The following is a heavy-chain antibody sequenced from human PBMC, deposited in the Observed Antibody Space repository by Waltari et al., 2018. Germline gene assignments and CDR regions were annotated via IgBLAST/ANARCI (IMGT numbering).Heavy chain of an antibody. CDR2: ISYDGSNK. V-gene: IGHV3-30*01. J-gene: IGHJ4*02. CDR1: GFTFSSYA. Sequence: QVQLVESGGGVVQPGRSLRLSCAASGFTFSSYAMHWVRQAPGKGLGWVAVISYDGSNKYDADSVKGRFTISRDNSKNTLYLQMNSLRAEDTAVYYCARSLYYGGLFDYWGQGTLVTVSS. D-gene: IGHD4-17*01. CDR3: ARSLYYGGLFDY.